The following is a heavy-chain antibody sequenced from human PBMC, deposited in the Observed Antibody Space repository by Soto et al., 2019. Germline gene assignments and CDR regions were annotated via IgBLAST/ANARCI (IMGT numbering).Heavy chain of an antibody. J-gene: IGHJ4*02. CDR3: ARDQGRYYYDSSGDY. Sequence: GGSLRLSCAASGFTFSSYSMNWVRQAPGKGLEWVSSISSSSSYIYYADSVKGRFTISRDNAKNSLYLQMNSLRAEDTALYYCARDQGRYYYDSSGDYWGQGTLVTVSS. CDR2: ISSSSSYI. V-gene: IGHV3-21*01. CDR1: GFTFSSYS. D-gene: IGHD3-22*01.